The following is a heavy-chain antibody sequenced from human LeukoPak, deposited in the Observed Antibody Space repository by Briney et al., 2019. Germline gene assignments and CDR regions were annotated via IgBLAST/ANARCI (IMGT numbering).Heavy chain of an antibody. Sequence: GGSLRLSCAASRFTFSSYSMNWVRQAPGKGLEWVSSISSSGSYIYYADSVKGRFTISRDNAKNSLYLQMNSLRAEDTAVYYCARDRWSGWLGRTDDAFDIWGQGTMVTVSS. CDR1: RFTFSSYS. CDR3: ARDRWSGWLGRTDDAFDI. J-gene: IGHJ3*02. D-gene: IGHD6-19*01. CDR2: ISSSGSYI. V-gene: IGHV3-21*01.